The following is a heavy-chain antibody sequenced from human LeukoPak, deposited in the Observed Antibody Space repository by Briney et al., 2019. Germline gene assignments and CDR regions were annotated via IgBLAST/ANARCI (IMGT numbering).Heavy chain of an antibody. CDR2: TYNSGNT. Sequence: TLSLTCSVSGGSISISGFYWNWIRQLPGKGLEWIGYTYNSGNTYYNPSFGSRVTISTDTSMNQFFLKSHSVTAADTAVYYCARSSGWRDAFDFWGGGTMVTVSS. D-gene: IGHD6-19*01. CDR3: ARSSGWRDAFDF. CDR1: GGSISISGFY. J-gene: IGHJ3*01. V-gene: IGHV4-31*03.